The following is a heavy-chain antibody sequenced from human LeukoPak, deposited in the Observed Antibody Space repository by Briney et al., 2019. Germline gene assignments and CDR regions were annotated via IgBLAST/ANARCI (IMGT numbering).Heavy chain of an antibody. V-gene: IGHV1-69*04. CDR1: GGTFSSYA. CDR3: AREGDSSGYYYRDWFDP. D-gene: IGHD3-22*01. Sequence: GASVKVSCKASGGTFSSYAISWVRQAPGQGLEWMGRIIPILGIANYAQRFQGRVTITADKSTSTAYMELSSLRPEDTAVYYCAREGDSSGYYYRDWFDPWGQGTLVTVSS. CDR2: IIPILGIA. J-gene: IGHJ5*02.